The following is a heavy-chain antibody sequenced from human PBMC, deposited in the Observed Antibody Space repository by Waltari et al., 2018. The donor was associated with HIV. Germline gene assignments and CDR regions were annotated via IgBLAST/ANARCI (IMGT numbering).Heavy chain of an antibody. D-gene: IGHD4-17*01. CDR2: IGTYNGNA. V-gene: IGHV1-18*01. J-gene: IGHJ4*02. CDR1: GYPFTTFG. CDR3: ARSHCAVTSCGSIDY. Sequence: QVQLVQSGAQVKKPGASVKVSCKASGYPFTTFGITWVRQAPGQGIEWLGWIGTYNGNADFEPKTQVRIHLTIDTSTSTAYMELTSLRSDDTAVYYCARSHCAVTSCGSIDYWGQGTLVTVSS.